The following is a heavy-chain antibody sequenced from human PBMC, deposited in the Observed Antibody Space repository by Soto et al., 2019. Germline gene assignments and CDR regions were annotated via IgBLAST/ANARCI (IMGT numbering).Heavy chain of an antibody. Sequence: QVQLQESGPGLVKPSQTLTLTCTVSGGSISSGRFYWSWIRQHPGKGLEWIGHISDSGSSYYNPSLESRVTISVDTSKNQFSLKLSAVTAAHTAVYFCARTTFYDVFTAYYSLFDYWGQGTMVTVSS. V-gene: IGHV4-31*03. J-gene: IGHJ4*02. CDR1: GGSISSGRFY. D-gene: IGHD3-9*01. CDR3: ARTTFYDVFTAYYSLFDY. CDR2: ISDSGSS.